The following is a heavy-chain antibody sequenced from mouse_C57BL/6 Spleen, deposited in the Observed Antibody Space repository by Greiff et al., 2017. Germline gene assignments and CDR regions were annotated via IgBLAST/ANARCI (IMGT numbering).Heavy chain of an antibody. Sequence: DVKLVESGGGLVKPGGSLKLSCAASGFTFSDYGMHWVRQAPEKGLEWVAYISSGSSTIYYADTVKGRFTISRDNAKNTLFLQMTSLRSEDTAMYYCARGSYSNALYAMDYWGQGTSVTVSS. CDR3: ARGSYSNALYAMDY. D-gene: IGHD2-5*01. J-gene: IGHJ4*01. CDR2: ISSGSSTI. V-gene: IGHV5-17*01. CDR1: GFTFSDYG.